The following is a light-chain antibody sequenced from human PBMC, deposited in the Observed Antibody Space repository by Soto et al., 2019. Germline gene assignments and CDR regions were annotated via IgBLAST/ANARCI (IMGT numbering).Light chain of an antibody. V-gene: IGKV1-5*01. Sequence: QMTQSPSALSASVGDRATITCRASQSISSWLGWYQQKPGKATKLLIYDASTLQSGVPSRDSGSGSGTEVTLTISNLQPDDFATYYCQQYNSYSETFGQGTKVDIK. CDR2: DAS. J-gene: IGKJ1*01. CDR1: QSISSW. CDR3: QQYNSYSET.